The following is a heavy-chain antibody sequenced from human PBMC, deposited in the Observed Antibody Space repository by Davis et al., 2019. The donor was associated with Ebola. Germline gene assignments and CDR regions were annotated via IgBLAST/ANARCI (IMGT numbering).Heavy chain of an antibody. J-gene: IGHJ6*02. Sequence: ASVKVSCKASGYTFTGYYMHWVRQAPGQGLEWMGWINPNSGGTNYAQKFQGWVTMTRDTSISTAYMELSRLRSDDTAVYYCARAYIPPGPSINYYGMDVWGQGTTVTVSS. CDR1: GYTFTGYY. CDR2: INPNSGGT. CDR3: ARAYIPPGPSINYYGMDV. D-gene: IGHD1-1*01. V-gene: IGHV1-2*04.